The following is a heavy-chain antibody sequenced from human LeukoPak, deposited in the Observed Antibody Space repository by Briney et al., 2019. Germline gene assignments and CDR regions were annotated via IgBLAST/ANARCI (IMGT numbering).Heavy chain of an antibody. D-gene: IGHD3-22*01. CDR3: ARVRDYFDSSDYSDY. V-gene: IGHV1-18*04. CDR2: ISAYNGNT. CDR1: GYTFTSYY. J-gene: IGHJ4*02. Sequence: ASVTVSCTASGYTFTSYYISWVRQAPGQGLEWMGWISAYNGNTKYVQKFQGRVTMTIDTSSTTAYMELRSLTSDDTAVYYCARVRDYFDSSDYSDYWGQGTLVTVSS.